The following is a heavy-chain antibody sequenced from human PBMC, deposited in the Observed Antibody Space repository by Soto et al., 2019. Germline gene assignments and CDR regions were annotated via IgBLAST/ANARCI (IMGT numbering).Heavy chain of an antibody. J-gene: IGHJ6*03. CDR1: GFTFSSYS. CDR2: ISSSSSTI. D-gene: IGHD4-17*01. Sequence: GGSLRLSCAASGFTFSSYSMNWVRQAPGKGLEWVSYISSSSSTIYYADSVKGRFTISRDNAKNSLYLQMNSLRAEDTAWYYCAANYGDPYYMDVWGKGTTVTVSS. V-gene: IGHV3-48*01. CDR3: AANYGDPYYMDV.